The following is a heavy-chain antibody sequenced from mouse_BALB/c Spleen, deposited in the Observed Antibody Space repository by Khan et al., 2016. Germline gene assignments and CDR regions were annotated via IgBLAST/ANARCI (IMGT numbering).Heavy chain of an antibody. CDR2: MWGDGST. J-gene: IGHJ3*01. D-gene: IGHD6-2*01. CDR3: ARDLWRGA. Sequence: QVQLKESGPGLVAPSQSLSITCTVSGFSLTDFGVNWVRQPPGKGLEWLGMMWGDGSTDYNSALKSRLSISKDNSKSQVFLKMNSLQTDDTARYYCARDLWRGAWGQGTLVTVSA. CDR1: GFSLTDFG. V-gene: IGHV2-6-7*01.